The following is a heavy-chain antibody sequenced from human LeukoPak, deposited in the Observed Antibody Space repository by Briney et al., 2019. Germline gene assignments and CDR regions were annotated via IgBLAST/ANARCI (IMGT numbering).Heavy chain of an antibody. V-gene: IGHV3-7*01. Sequence: GGSLRLSCTASGFIFYAYWMTWVRRAPGMGLEWVAKIRQDGNEKFYLDSVKGRFTISRDNPKNSVYLQLNGLRVEDTAVYYCARANREWYLDLWGRGTLVTVSS. J-gene: IGHJ2*01. D-gene: IGHD2-8*01. CDR2: IRQDGNEK. CDR3: ARANREWYLDL. CDR1: GFIFYAYW.